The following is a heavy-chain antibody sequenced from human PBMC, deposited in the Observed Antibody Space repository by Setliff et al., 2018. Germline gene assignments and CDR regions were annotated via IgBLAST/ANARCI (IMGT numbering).Heavy chain of an antibody. J-gene: IGHJ4*02. D-gene: IGHD3-22*01. Sequence: GGSLRLSCAASGFTFSDAWMNWVRQAPGKGLEWVGRIKSKADGGTADFAAPVKGRFTISRDDSKNTMSLQVNSLKTEDTAVYYCARDPYDSSGYYPYFDYWGQGTLVTVSS. CDR1: GFTFSDAW. CDR2: IKSKADGGTA. V-gene: IGHV3-15*01. CDR3: ARDPYDSSGYYPYFDY.